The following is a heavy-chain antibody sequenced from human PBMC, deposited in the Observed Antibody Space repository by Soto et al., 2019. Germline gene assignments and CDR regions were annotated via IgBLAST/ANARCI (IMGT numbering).Heavy chain of an antibody. CDR3: ARDRLAAAGMGSYQYSGMDV. CDR2: IYYSGST. V-gene: IGHV4-59*01. Sequence: SDTLSLTSAVSGGSISSNYWSWIRQPPGKGLERNGYIYYSGSTNYNPSLKSRVTISVVTSTNQSSLKLSSVTVADTAVYYCARDRLAAAGMGSYQYSGMDVWGQGTTVTVSS. J-gene: IGHJ6*02. D-gene: IGHD6-13*01. CDR1: GGSISSNY.